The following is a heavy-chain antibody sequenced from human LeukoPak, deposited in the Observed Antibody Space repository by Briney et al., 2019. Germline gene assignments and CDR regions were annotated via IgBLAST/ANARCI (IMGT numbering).Heavy chain of an antibody. D-gene: IGHD6-19*01. CDR1: GFTLSNAY. CDR2: INPRDGGT. Sequence: PGGSLRLSCAASGFTLSNAYMSWVRQAPGKGLEWVSGINPRDGGTVYADSVRGRFTISRDNSKYTLYLQMNSLRVEDTALYYCVKYIAVPGEQLLGDYWGQGTLVTVSS. CDR3: VKYIAVPGEQLLGDY. V-gene: IGHV3-23*01. J-gene: IGHJ4*02.